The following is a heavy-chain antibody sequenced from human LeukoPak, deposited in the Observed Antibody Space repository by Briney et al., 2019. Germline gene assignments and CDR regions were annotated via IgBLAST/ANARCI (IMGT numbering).Heavy chain of an antibody. Sequence: GGSLRLSCAASGFTFNDYWMHWVRQAPGKGLVWISRIKDDGTTTNYADSVKGRFSISRDNAKNTLFLQMNSLRAEDTAVYYCAKGPRALEHSTHRFDYWGQGALVIVSS. J-gene: IGHJ4*02. D-gene: IGHD1/OR15-1a*01. CDR3: AKGPRALEHSTHRFDY. CDR1: GFTFNDYW. V-gene: IGHV3-74*01. CDR2: IKDDGTTT.